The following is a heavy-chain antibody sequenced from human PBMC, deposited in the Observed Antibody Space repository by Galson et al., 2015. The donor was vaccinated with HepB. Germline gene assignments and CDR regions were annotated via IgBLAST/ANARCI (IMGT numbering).Heavy chain of an antibody. CDR2: IGSDFNT. V-gene: IGHV3-23*01. J-gene: IGHJ4*02. CDR1: GFTFSGNA. D-gene: IGHD7-27*01. Sequence: SLRLSCAASGFTFSGNAMGWVRQAPGKGLEWVSGIGSDFNTLHADSVKGRFTISRDNSKNTIFLQMNSLRAEDTAVYYCAKDILGWAFDYWGEGILVTVSS. CDR3: AKDILGWAFDY.